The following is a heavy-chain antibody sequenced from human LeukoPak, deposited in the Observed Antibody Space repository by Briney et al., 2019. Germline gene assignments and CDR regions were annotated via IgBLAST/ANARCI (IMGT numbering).Heavy chain of an antibody. CDR3: ARRDGPFDF. CDR2: LHHSGGT. Sequence: SSETLSLTCTVSGGSLSSDYWSWIRQPPGKGLEWIGYLHHSGGTNYNPSLKSRVSMSIDTSRNQFSLRLSSVTAADTAVYYCARRDGPFDFWGQGTLVSVSS. J-gene: IGHJ4*02. V-gene: IGHV4-59*01. CDR1: GGSLSSDY. D-gene: IGHD5-24*01.